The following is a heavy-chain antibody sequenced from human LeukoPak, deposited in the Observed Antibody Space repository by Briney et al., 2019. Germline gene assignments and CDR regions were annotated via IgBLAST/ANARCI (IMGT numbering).Heavy chain of an antibody. J-gene: IGHJ6*02. CDR1: GGSFSGYY. CDR3: ARGEKYCSSTSCGRMDV. V-gene: IGHV4-34*01. D-gene: IGHD2-2*01. CDR2: INHSGST. Sequence: PSETLSLTCAVYGGSFSGYYWSWIRQPPGKGLEWIGEINHSGSTNYNPSLKSRVTISVDTSKNQFSLKLSSVTAADTAVYYCARGEKYCSSTSCGRMDVWGQGTTVTVSS.